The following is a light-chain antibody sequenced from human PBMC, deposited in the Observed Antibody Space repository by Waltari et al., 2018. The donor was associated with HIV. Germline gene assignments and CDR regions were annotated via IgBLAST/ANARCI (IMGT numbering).Light chain of an antibody. CDR3: GTWDSSLSVWL. V-gene: IGLV1-51*01. J-gene: IGLJ3*02. CDR2: DND. Sequence: QSVLTQPPSVSAAPGQKVTLSCSGRSPNIGINYVSWYRQLPGTAPKLLIYDNDKRPSGIPDRFSGSKSGTSATLGITGLQTGDEADYYCGTWDSSLSVWLFGGGTKLTVL. CDR1: SPNIGINY.